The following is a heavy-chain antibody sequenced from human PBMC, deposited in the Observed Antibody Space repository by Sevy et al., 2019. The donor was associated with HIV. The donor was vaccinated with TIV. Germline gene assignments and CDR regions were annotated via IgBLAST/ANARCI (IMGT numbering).Heavy chain of an antibody. CDR1: GGTFSSYA. CDR3: AGGNYINWFDP. Sequence: ASVKVSCKASGGTFSSYAISWVRQAPGQGLEWMGGIIPIFGTANYAQKFQGRVTITADKSTSTAYMELSSLRSEDTAVYYCAGGNYINWFDPWGQGTLVTVSS. J-gene: IGHJ5*02. CDR2: IIPIFGTA. D-gene: IGHD3-10*01. V-gene: IGHV1-69*06.